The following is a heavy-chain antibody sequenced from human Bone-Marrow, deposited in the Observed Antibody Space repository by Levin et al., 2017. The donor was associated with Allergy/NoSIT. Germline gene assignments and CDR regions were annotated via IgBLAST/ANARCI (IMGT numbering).Heavy chain of an antibody. J-gene: IGHJ4*02. V-gene: IGHV3-48*01. CDR2: ISSSGNTI. D-gene: IGHD3-3*01. CDR1: GFSFSTSC. CDR3: ARDPGTYDVWEGIDY. Sequence: GESLKISCAASGFSFSTSCMNWVRQSPGRGLEWVSFISSSGNTIYYADSVKGRFTISRDNAKNSLFLQMNSLRVDDTAVYYCARDPGTYDVWEGIDYWGQGNMVTVSS.